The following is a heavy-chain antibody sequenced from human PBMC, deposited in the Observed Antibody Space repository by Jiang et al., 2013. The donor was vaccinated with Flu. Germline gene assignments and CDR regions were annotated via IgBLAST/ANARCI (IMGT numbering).Heavy chain of an antibody. J-gene: IGHJ4*02. V-gene: IGHV4-59*08. Sequence: LLKPSETLSLTCTVSGGSISSYYWSWIRQPPGKGLEWIGYIYYSGSTNYNPSLKSRVTISVDTSKNQFSLKLSSVTAADTAVYYCARHAGSGSFFFDYWGQGTLVTVSS. CDR1: GGSISSYY. D-gene: IGHD3-10*01. CDR2: IYYSGST. CDR3: ARHAGSGSFFFDY.